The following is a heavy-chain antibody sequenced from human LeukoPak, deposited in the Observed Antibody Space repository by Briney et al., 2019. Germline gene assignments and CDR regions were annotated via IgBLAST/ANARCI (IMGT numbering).Heavy chain of an antibody. CDR1: GYTFTSYA. J-gene: IGHJ4*02. D-gene: IGHD6-19*01. Sequence: ASVKVSCKASGYTFTSYAMHWVGQAAGQRLEWMGWINAGNGNTKYSQKFQGRVTITRDTSASTAYMELSSLRSEDTAVYYCATLRRASGWALDYWGQGTLVTVSS. CDR2: INAGNGNT. V-gene: IGHV1-3*01. CDR3: ATLRRASGWALDY.